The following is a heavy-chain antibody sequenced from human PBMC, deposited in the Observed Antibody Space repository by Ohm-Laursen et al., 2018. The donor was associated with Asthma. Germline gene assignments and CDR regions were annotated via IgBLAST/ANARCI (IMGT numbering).Heavy chain of an antibody. Sequence: SLRLSCAASGFYFSTYSMHWVRQAPGKGPEWLAFITSGSDIIHYALSVEGRFTISRDNAKKSLYLQMESLRVEDTAVYYCAAWGSENFWGQGTLVTVS. D-gene: IGHD7-27*01. CDR2: ITSGSDII. J-gene: IGHJ4*02. V-gene: IGHV3-48*01. CDR1: GFYFSTYS. CDR3: AAWGSENF.